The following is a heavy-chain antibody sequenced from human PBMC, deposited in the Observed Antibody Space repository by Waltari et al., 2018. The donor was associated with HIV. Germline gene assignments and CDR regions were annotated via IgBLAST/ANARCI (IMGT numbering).Heavy chain of an antibody. J-gene: IGHJ5*02. CDR2: IGSLKNVI. D-gene: IGHD6-19*01. CDR3: ARGPPSGWSWFDP. Sequence: EVILVESGGGLVRPGGSLRLSCAASGFRFTDYNMNWVRQGPGRGLELVASIGSLKNVIQYADSVKGRFTVSRDNARNSLYLQMNSLTAEDTAVYYCARGPPSGWSWFDPWGQGTLVTVSS. V-gene: IGHV3-21*01. CDR1: GFRFTDYN.